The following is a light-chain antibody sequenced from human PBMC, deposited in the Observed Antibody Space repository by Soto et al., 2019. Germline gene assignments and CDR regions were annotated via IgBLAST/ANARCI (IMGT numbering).Light chain of an antibody. J-gene: IGLJ3*02. Sequence: QSVLTQPPSVSGAPGQRVTISCTGSSSNIGAGFDVHWYHQIAGTAPKLLIYGNSNRPSGVPDRFSGSKSGTSAFLAINGLQAEDEADYYCSTSSSTSTTWVFGGGTKVTVL. CDR2: GNS. V-gene: IGLV1-40*01. CDR1: SSNIGAGFD. CDR3: STSSSTSTTWV.